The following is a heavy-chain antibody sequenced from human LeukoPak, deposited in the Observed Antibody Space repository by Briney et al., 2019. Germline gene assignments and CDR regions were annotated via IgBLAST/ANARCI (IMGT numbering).Heavy chain of an antibody. J-gene: IGHJ4*02. CDR2: INHSGST. V-gene: IGHV4-34*01. Sequence: ASETLSLTCAVYGGSFSGYYWSWIRQPPGKGLEWIGEINHSGSTYYNPSLKSRVTISVDTSKNQFSLKLSSVTAADTAVYYCATHLRKRDFDYWGQGTLVTVSS. CDR1: GGSFSGYY. CDR3: ATHLRKRDFDY.